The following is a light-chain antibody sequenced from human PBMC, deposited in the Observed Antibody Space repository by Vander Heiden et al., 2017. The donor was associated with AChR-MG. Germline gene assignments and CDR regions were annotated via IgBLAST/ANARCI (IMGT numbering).Light chain of an antibody. Sequence: DTVMTQSPDPLAVSLGERATINCKSSQSVLYSSNNKNYLAWYQQKPGQPPKLLIYWASTRESGVPDRFSGSGSGTDFTLTISSLQAEDVAVYYCQQYYSTPLFTFGPGTKVDIK. CDR2: WAS. V-gene: IGKV4-1*01. CDR3: QQYYSTPLFT. CDR1: QSVLYSSNNKNY. J-gene: IGKJ3*01.